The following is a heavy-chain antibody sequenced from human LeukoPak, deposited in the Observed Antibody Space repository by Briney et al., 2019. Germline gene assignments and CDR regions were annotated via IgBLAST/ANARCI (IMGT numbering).Heavy chain of an antibody. CDR3: AKDRTATPDAFDI. J-gene: IGHJ3*02. CDR2: ISWNSGLI. CDR1: GFTFSSYA. Sequence: PGASLRLSCAASGFTFSSYAMHWVRQAPGKGLEWVSGISWNSGLIGYADSVKGRFTISRDNSKNSLYLQMNSLRTEDTAFYYCAKDRTATPDAFDIWGQGTMVTVSS. D-gene: IGHD2-15*01. V-gene: IGHV3-9*01.